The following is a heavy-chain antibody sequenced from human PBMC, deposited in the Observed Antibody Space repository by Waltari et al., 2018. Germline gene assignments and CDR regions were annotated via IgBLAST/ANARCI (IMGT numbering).Heavy chain of an antibody. CDR3: ARSGRRYCNGGSCYYFDY. V-gene: IGHV1-69*01. D-gene: IGHD2-15*01. Sequence: QVQLVQSGAEVKKPGSSVKVSCKASGGTFSSYAISWVRQAPGQGLEWMGVSIPIYGTGDYEQKFQGRVTITADESTSTAYMELSSLRSEDTAVYYCARSGRRYCNGGSCYYFDYWGQGTLVTVSS. CDR1: GGTFSSYA. CDR2: SIPIYGTG. J-gene: IGHJ4*02.